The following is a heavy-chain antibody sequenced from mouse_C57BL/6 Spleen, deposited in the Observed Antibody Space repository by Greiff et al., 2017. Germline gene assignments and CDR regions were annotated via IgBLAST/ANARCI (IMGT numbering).Heavy chain of an antibody. CDR3: ASAVVAGGYAMDY. J-gene: IGHJ4*01. V-gene: IGHV1-53*01. Sequence: VQLQQPGTELVKPGASVKLSCKASGYTFTSYWMHWVKQRPGQGLEWIGNINPSNGGTNYNEKVKSKATLTVDKSSSTAYMQLSSLTSEDSAVYYCASAVVAGGYAMDYWGQGTSVTVSS. D-gene: IGHD1-1*01. CDR1: GYTFTSYW. CDR2: INPSNGGT.